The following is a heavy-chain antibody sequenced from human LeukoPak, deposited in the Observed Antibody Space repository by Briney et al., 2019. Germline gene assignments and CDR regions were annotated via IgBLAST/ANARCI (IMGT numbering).Heavy chain of an antibody. Sequence: SETLSLTCTVSGGSLSYNSYSWGWIRQPPGKGLEWIGSINYSGTTYYNPSLKSRVTISVDTSKNQFSLKLSSVTAADTAVYYCTRHSSGWYWFDYWGQGTLVTVSS. CDR3: TRHSSGWYWFDY. CDR1: GGSLSYNSYS. J-gene: IGHJ4*02. D-gene: IGHD6-19*01. V-gene: IGHV4-39*01. CDR2: INYSGTT.